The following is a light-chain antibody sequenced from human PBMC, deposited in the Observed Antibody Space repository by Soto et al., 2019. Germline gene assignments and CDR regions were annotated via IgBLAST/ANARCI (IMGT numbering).Light chain of an antibody. V-gene: IGKV1-5*03. CDR2: RSS. J-gene: IGKJ1*01. CDR1: QTISNY. Sequence: DIQMTHSPSTLSASVGDRVTITCRASQTISNYLTWYQQRPGKAPKLLLYRSSILQNGVPSRFSGSGSGTEFALTISSVQPDDFATYYCQQYYIYATFGQGTRVEI. CDR3: QQYYIYAT.